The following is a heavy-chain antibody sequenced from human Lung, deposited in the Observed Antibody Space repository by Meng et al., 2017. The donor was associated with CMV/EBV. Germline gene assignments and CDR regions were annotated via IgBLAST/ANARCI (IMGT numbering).Heavy chain of an antibody. V-gene: IGHV3-73*01. CDR3: CRPTAVASSPTDY. D-gene: IGHD6-19*01. CDR1: GFTFSDSA. J-gene: IGHJ4*02. Sequence: GESLKISCAASGFTFSDSAMYWVRQASGKGLEWVGRIRSKASNYATTYAASVEGRFTISRDDSKNMVYLEMNSLKIEDTALYYCCRPTAVASSPTDYWGQGXLVTVSS. CDR2: IRSKASNYAT.